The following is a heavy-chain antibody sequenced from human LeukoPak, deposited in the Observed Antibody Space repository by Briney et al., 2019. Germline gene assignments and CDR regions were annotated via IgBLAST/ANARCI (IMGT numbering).Heavy chain of an antibody. CDR2: IYYTGNT. CDR3: ATHGPAVAGGFDP. CDR1: GGSITSNDYY. V-gene: IGHV4-39*01. D-gene: IGHD6-19*01. Sequence: SETLPLTCTVSGGSITSNDYYWGWIRQPPGKGLEWIGTIYYTGNTYYNPSLESRVTISVDTSKNQFSLKWNSVTAADTAVYYCATHGPAVAGGFDPWGRGALVTVSS. J-gene: IGHJ5*02.